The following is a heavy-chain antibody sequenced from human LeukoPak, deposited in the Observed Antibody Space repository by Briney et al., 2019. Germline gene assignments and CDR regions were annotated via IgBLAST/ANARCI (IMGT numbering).Heavy chain of an antibody. V-gene: IGHV3-48*01. J-gene: IGHJ4*02. CDR3: ARGHNYGYHN. CDR1: GFAINSYG. CDR2: ISSDTNNT. D-gene: IGHD5-18*01. Sequence: PGGSLRLSCAASGFAINSYGIHWVRQAPGKGLAWVSLISSDTNNTYYADSLKGRFTISRDNAKNSVHLQMDSLRADDTAVYYCARGHNYGYHNWGQGTLVTVSS.